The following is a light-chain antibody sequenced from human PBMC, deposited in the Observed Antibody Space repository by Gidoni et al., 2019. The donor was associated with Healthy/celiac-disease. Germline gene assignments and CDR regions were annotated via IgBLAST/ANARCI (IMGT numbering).Light chain of an antibody. Sequence: QSALTPPASVSGSPGQSITISCTGTSSDVGSYNLVSWYQQHPGKAPKLMIYEGSKRPSGVSNRLSGSKSGNTASLTISGLQAEDEADYYCCSYAGSSTPYVFGTGTKVTVL. CDR1: SSDVGSYNL. CDR2: EGS. J-gene: IGLJ1*01. CDR3: CSYAGSSTPYV. V-gene: IGLV2-23*01.